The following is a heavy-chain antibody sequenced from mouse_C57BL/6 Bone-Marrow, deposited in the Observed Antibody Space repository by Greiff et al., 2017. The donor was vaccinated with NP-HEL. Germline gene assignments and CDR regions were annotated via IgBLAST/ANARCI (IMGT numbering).Heavy chain of an antibody. CDR2: IDPSDSAT. CDR3: ARSYYDYDESFAY. J-gene: IGHJ3*01. D-gene: IGHD2-4*01. Sequence: QVQLQQPGAELVRPGSSVKLSCKASGYTFTSYWMHWVKQRPIQGLEWIGNIDPSDSATHYNQKFKDKATLTVDKSSRTAYMQLSSLTSEDSAVYYCARSYYDYDESFAYWGQGTLVTVSA. CDR1: GYTFTSYW. V-gene: IGHV1-52*01.